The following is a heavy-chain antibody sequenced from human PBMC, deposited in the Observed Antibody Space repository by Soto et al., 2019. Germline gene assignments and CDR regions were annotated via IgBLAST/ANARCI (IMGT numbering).Heavy chain of an antibody. V-gene: IGHV3-48*02. Sequence: EVQLVESGGGLVQPGGSLRLSCAASGFTFRIYSMNWVRQAPGKGLEWISYTSYDSSNIYYADSVKGRFTISRDNAQNSLYLQMNSLRDEDTAVYYCARDSPTYDYWGQGTLVTVSS. CDR3: ARDSPTYDY. CDR1: GFTFRIYS. CDR2: TSYDSSNI. J-gene: IGHJ4*02.